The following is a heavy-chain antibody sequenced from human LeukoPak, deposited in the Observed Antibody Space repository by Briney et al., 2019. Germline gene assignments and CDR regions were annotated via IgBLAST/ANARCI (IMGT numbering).Heavy chain of an antibody. CDR3: ARNSIFDFWSGYYPY. J-gene: IGHJ4*02. D-gene: IGHD3-3*01. CDR2: ISYDGSNK. V-gene: IGHV3-30*04. CDR1: GFTFSSYA. Sequence: GGSLRLSCAASGFTFSSYAMHWVRQAPGKGLEWVAVISYDGSNKYYADSVKGRFTISRGNSKNTLYLQMNSLRAEDTAVYYCARNSIFDFWSGYYPYWGQGTLVTVSS.